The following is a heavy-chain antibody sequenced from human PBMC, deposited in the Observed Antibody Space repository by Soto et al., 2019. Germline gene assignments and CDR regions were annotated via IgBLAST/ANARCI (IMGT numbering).Heavy chain of an antibody. V-gene: IGHV4-59*01. CDR3: ARLYYDSSSYYYFDY. Sequence: SETLSLTCTVSGGSISSYYWSWIRQPPGKGLEWIGYIYYSGSTNYNPSLKSRVAISVDTSKSQFSLKLSSVTAADTAVYYCARLYYDSSSYYYFDYWGQGTLVTVSS. D-gene: IGHD3-22*01. CDR2: IYYSGST. CDR1: GGSISSYY. J-gene: IGHJ4*02.